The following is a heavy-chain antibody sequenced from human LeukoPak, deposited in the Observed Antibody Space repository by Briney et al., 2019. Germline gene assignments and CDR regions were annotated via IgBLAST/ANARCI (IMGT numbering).Heavy chain of an antibody. Sequence: GGSLRLSCAASGFTFSSYWMSWVRLAPGKGLEWVANIKQDGSEKYYVDSVKGRFTISRDNAKNSLYLQMNSLRAEDTAAYYCARERLGELSLYYWGQGTLVTVSS. J-gene: IGHJ4*02. CDR2: IKQDGSEK. V-gene: IGHV3-7*01. CDR3: ARERLGELSLYY. D-gene: IGHD3-16*02. CDR1: GFTFSSYW.